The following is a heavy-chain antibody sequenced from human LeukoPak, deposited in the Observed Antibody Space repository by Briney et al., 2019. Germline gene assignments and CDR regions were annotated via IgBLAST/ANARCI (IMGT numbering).Heavy chain of an antibody. CDR1: GFTFSNYA. D-gene: IGHD6-13*01. J-gene: IGHJ4*02. Sequence: HPGGSLRLSCAVSGFTFSNYAMSWVRQAPEKGLEWVSAISGSGGSTYYADSVKGRFTISRDNSKNTLYLQMDSLRAEDTAVYYCARDIVPAAAGNDYWGQGTLVTVSS. CDR2: ISGSGGST. V-gene: IGHV3-23*01. CDR3: ARDIVPAAAGNDY.